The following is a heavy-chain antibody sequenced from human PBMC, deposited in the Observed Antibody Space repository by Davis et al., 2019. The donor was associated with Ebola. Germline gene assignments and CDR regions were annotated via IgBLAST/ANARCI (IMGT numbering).Heavy chain of an antibody. J-gene: IGHJ4*02. CDR3: ARGLLWFGEYYFDY. CDR1: LYTFTSYD. V-gene: IGHV1-8*02. D-gene: IGHD3-10*01. Sequence: ASVNVSRKASLYTFTSYDINWLRHATGQGLEWMGWMNPNSGNTGYAQKFQGRVTMTRNTSISTAYMELSSLRSEDTAVYYCARGLLWFGEYYFDYWGQGTLVTVSS. CDR2: MNPNSGNT.